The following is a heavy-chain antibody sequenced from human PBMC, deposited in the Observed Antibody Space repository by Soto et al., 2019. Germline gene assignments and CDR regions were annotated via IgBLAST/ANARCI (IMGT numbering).Heavy chain of an antibody. CDR3: ARDVGYTGYEEGNPLDI. CDR2: MYNTGTT. CDR1: GGSISRHY. D-gene: IGHD5-12*01. V-gene: IGHV4-4*07. Sequence: QVQLQKSGPGLVRPSETLSLTCTVSGGSISRHYWSWIRQSAGKGLEWIGRMYNTGTTDYNPSLKSRLSMSIDTSKNQFSVRLSSVTAADTAVYYCARDVGYTGYEEGNPLDICGQGTIVTVSS. J-gene: IGHJ3*02.